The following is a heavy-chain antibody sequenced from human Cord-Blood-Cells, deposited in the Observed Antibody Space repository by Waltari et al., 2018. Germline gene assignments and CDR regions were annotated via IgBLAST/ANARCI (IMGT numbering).Heavy chain of an antibody. CDR2: IIPIFGTA. Sequence: QVQLVQSGAGVKKPGSSVKASCKASAGTLSSYASSWARQAPGQGLEWMGGIIPIFGTANYAQKCQGRVTITADESTSTAYMELSSLRSEDTAVYYCARAVPARNDAFDIWGQGTMVTVSS. V-gene: IGHV1-69*01. CDR1: AGTLSSYA. J-gene: IGHJ3*02. CDR3: ARAVPARNDAFDI. D-gene: IGHD2-2*01.